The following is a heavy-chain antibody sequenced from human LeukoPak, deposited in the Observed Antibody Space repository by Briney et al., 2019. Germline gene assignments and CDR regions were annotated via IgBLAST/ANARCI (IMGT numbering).Heavy chain of an antibody. J-gene: IGHJ5*02. Sequence: PGGSLRLSCAASGFTFSSYWMSWGRQAPGKGLEWVATIKQDGSEKYYVDSVKGRFTISRDNAKNSLYLQMNSLRAEDTAVYYCASGLYRYNWFDPWGQGTLVTVSS. D-gene: IGHD1-26*01. CDR1: GFTFSSYW. CDR2: IKQDGSEK. V-gene: IGHV3-7*01. CDR3: ASGLYRYNWFDP.